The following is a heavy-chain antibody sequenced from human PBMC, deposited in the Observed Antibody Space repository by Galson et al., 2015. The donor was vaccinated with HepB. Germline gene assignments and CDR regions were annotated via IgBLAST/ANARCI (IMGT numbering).Heavy chain of an antibody. V-gene: IGHV3-33*01. Sequence: SLRLSCAASGFTFSSYGMHWVRQAPGKGLEWVAVIWYDGSNKYYADSVKGRFTISRDNSKNTLYLQMNSLRAEDTAVYYCARDGVPSYCSSTSCYSWFDPWGQGTLVTVSS. J-gene: IGHJ5*02. CDR1: GFTFSSYG. CDR2: IWYDGSNK. CDR3: ARDGVPSYCSSTSCYSWFDP. D-gene: IGHD2-2*02.